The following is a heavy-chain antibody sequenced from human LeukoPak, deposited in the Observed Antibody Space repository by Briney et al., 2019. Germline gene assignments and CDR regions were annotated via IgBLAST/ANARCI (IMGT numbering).Heavy chain of an antibody. CDR1: GYTFTGYY. CDR3: ARGPSLMVRGVISFFDY. D-gene: IGHD3-10*01. Sequence: ASVKVSCKASGYTFTGYYMHWVRQAPGQGLEWMGRINPNSGGTSYAQKFQGRVTMTRDTSISTAYMELSRLRSDDTAVYYCARGPSLMVRGVISFFDYWGQGTLVTVSS. J-gene: IGHJ4*02. V-gene: IGHV1-2*06. CDR2: INPNSGGT.